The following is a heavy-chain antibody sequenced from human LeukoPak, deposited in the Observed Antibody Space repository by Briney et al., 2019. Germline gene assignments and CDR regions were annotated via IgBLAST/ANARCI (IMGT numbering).Heavy chain of an antibody. Sequence: PSETLSLTCTVSGYSISSGYYWGWIRQPPGKGLEWIGSIYHSGSTYYTPSLKSRVTISVDTSKNQFSLKLSSVTAADTAVYYCARLRLSFGGVIVKRGPVDYWGQGTLVTVSS. J-gene: IGHJ4*02. CDR2: IYHSGST. V-gene: IGHV4-38-2*02. CDR1: GYSISSGYY. CDR3: ARLRLSFGGVIVKRGPVDY. D-gene: IGHD3-16*02.